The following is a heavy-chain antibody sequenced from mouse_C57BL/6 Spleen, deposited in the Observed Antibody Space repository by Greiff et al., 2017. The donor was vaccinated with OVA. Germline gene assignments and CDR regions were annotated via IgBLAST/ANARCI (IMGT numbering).Heavy chain of an antibody. D-gene: IGHD1-1*01. V-gene: IGHV1-69*01. CDR3: ARWDYGSSLFDY. J-gene: IGHJ2*01. Sequence: QVQLQQPGAELVMPGASVKLSCKASGYTFTSYWMHWVKQRPGQGLEWIGEIDPSDSYTNYNQKFKGKSTLTVDKSSSTAYMQLSSLTSEDSAVYYCARWDYGSSLFDYWGQGTTLTVSS. CDR2: IDPSDSYT. CDR1: GYTFTSYW.